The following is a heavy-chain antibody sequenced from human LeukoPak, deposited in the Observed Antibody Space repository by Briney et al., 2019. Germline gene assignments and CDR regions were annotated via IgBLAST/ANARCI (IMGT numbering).Heavy chain of an antibody. J-gene: IGHJ4*02. CDR3: ARDRYYYDSSGYYRHFDY. Sequence: ASVKVSCKASGYTFTGYYMHWVRQAPGQGLEWMGWINTNTGNPTYAQGFTGRFVFSLDTSVSTAYLQISSLKAEDTAVYYCARDRYYYDSSGYYRHFDYWGQGTLVTVSS. V-gene: IGHV7-4-1*02. D-gene: IGHD3-22*01. CDR1: GYTFTGYY. CDR2: INTNTGNP.